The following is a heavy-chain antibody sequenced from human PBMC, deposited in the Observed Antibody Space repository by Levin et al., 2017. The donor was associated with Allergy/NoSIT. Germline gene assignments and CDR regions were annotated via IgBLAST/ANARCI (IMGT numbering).Heavy chain of an antibody. CDR3: ARGVRFWSGYYNY. V-gene: IGHV4-34*01. CDR2: INHSGST. J-gene: IGHJ4*02. D-gene: IGHD3-3*01. CDR1: GGSFSGYY. Sequence: SETLSLTCAVYGGSFSGYYWSWIRQPPGKGLEWIGEINHSGSTNYNPSLKSRVTISVDTSKNQFSLKLSSVTAADTAVYYCARGVRFWSGYYNYWGQGTLVTVSS.